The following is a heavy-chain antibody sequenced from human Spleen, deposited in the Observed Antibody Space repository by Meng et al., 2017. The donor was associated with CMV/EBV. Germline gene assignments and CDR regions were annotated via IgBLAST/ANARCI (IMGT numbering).Heavy chain of an antibody. J-gene: IGHJ4*02. V-gene: IGHV3-7*03. CDR1: GFTFRSYW. Sequence: GESLKISCAVSGFTFRSYWMSWVRQAPGKGLEWVANINPDGSETYYVDSVKGRFTISRDNAKNSLYLQVNSLRAEDTALYYCAKALAAAGPFDFWGQGTLVTVSS. CDR3: AKALAAAGPFDF. D-gene: IGHD6-13*01. CDR2: INPDGSET.